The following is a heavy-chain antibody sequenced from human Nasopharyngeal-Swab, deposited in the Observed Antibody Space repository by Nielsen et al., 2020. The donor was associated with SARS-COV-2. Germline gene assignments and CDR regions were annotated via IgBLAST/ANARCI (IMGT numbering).Heavy chain of an antibody. J-gene: IGHJ6*02. CDR1: GFTFSSYS. CDR2: ISSSSSYI. D-gene: IGHD1-26*01. CDR3: AADSESYFGYYYYGMDV. V-gene: IGHV3-21*01. Sequence: GEYLKIYCAASGFTFSSYSMNWVRQAPGKGLEWVSSISSSSSYIYYADSVKGRFTISRDNAKNSLYLQMNSLRAEDTAVYYCAADSESYFGYYYYGMDVWGQGTTVTVSS.